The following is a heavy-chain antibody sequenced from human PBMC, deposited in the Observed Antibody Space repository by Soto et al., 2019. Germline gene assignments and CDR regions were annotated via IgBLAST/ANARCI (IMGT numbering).Heavy chain of an antibody. V-gene: IGHV4-34*01. D-gene: IGHD2-2*01. CDR2: IKQSGST. CDR3: AGGGDCNSISCPLGFYYGMDV. Sequence: QVQLQQWGAGLLKPSETLSLSCAVHGGSFSVYSWSWIRQPPGKGLEWIGEIKQSGSTNYNTSLKSRVTISVDKSKIQFSLKLSSVNAADTAVYYCAGGGDCNSISCPLGFYYGMDVWGQGTTVTVSS. CDR1: GGSFSVYS. J-gene: IGHJ6*02.